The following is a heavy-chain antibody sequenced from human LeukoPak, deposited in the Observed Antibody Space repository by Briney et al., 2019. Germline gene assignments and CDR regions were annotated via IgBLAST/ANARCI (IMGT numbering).Heavy chain of an antibody. V-gene: IGHV3-23*01. J-gene: IGHJ6*02. CDR2: ISGSGGST. CDR3: AKSKGYYYYGMDV. Sequence: GGSLRLSCAASGFTFSSYAMSWVRQAPGKGLEWVSAISGSGGSTYYADSVKGRFTISRDNSKNSLYLQMNSLRTEDTALYYCAKSKGYYYYGMDVWGQGTTVTVSS. CDR1: GFTFSSYA. D-gene: IGHD4-11*01.